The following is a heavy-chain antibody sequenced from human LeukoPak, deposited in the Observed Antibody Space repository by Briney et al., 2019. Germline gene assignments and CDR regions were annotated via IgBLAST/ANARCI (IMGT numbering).Heavy chain of an antibody. J-gene: IGHJ4*02. CDR1: GGSISSHY. Sequence: SETLSLTCSVSGGSISSHYWSWIRQPPGKGLEWIGYIYYSGSTKYNPSLKSRVTMSVDTSKNQFSLKLSSVTAADTAVYYCARGFKKGDGYDYWGQGTLVTVSS. CDR2: IYYSGST. V-gene: IGHV4-59*11. D-gene: IGHD5-24*01. CDR3: ARGFKKGDGYDY.